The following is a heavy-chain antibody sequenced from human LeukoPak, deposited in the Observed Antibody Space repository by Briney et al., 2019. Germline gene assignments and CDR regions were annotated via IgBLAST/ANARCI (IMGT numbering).Heavy chain of an antibody. CDR2: ISESGNKT. J-gene: IGHJ3*02. CDR3: AKCAILWFGELSDDAFDI. Sequence: GGSLRLSCTVSGFTFSNFAMSWVRQPPGEGLEWVSAISESGNKTYYVDSVKGRFTISRDNSKDTLYLQMNSLRAEDTAVYYCAKCAILWFGELSDDAFDIWGQGTMVTVSS. CDR1: GFTFSNFA. V-gene: IGHV3-23*01. D-gene: IGHD3-10*01.